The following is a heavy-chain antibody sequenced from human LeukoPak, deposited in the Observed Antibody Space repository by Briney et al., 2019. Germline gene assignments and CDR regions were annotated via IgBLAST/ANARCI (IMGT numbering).Heavy chain of an antibody. CDR3: AKDRGSGWYLGYFDY. CDR2: ISGSGGST. D-gene: IGHD6-19*01. CDR1: GFTFSSYA. J-gene: IGHJ4*02. Sequence: SGGSLRLSCAASGFTFSSYAMSWVRQAPGKGLEWVSAISGSGGSTYYADSVKGRFTISRDNSKNTLYLQMNSLRAEDTAVYYCAKDRGSGWYLGYFDYWGQGTLVTVSS. V-gene: IGHV3-23*01.